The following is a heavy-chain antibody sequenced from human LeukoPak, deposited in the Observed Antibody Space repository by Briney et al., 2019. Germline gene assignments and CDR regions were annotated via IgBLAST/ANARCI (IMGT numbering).Heavy chain of an antibody. CDR3: ARRGADDYGDEGFDF. D-gene: IGHD4-17*01. Sequence: SSETLSLSCTVSGGSISSYYWTWIRQPPGKGLEWIGYIFYRGSTNYNPSLKSRVTISVDTSKNQFSLKLNSVTAADTAVYYCARRGADDYGDEGFDFWGQGTPVSLSS. CDR1: GGSISSYY. J-gene: IGHJ4*02. V-gene: IGHV4-59*08. CDR2: IFYRGST.